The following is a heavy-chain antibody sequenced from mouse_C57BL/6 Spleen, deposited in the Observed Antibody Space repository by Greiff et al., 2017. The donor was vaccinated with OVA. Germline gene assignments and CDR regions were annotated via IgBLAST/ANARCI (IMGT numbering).Heavy chain of an antibody. V-gene: IGHV3-8*01. Sequence: EVQLVESGPGLAKPSQTLSLTCSVSGYSITSDYLNWIRKLPGNKLEYMGYISYSGSTYYNPSLKSRISITRDTSKNQYYLQLNSVTTEDTATYYCARSGYENYDWYIDVWGKGTTVTVSS. D-gene: IGHD2-10*02. J-gene: IGHJ1*03. CDR3: ARSGYENYDWYIDV. CDR1: GYSITSDY. CDR2: ISYSGST.